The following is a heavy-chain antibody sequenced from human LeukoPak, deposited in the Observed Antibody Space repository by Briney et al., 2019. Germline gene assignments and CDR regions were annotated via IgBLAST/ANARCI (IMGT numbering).Heavy chain of an antibody. CDR2: IKSKTDGGST. D-gene: IGHD3-10*01. CDR3: TAWFGELRD. Sequence: GGSLRLSCAASGFTFSSAWMSWVRQAPGKGLEWVGRIKSKTDGGSTDYAAPVKGRSTISRDDSKNTLYLQMDSLKTKDTAVYYCTAWFGELRDWGQGTLVTVSS. V-gene: IGHV3-15*01. CDR1: GFTFSSAW. J-gene: IGHJ4*02.